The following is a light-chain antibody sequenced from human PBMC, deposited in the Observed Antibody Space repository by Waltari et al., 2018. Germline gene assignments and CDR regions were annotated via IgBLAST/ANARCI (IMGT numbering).Light chain of an antibody. CDR2: DVN. J-gene: IGLJ1*01. CDR1: SNDVGGYNF. CDR3: GSYLNTRVLFV. Sequence: QSALTQPASVSGSPGQSITISCGGSSNDVGGYNFVSWYQQHPGKAPKVIIYDVNNRPSGISGRFSGSKSDNTASLTISDLQTEAEADYDCGSYLNTRVLFVFGSGTKVTVL. V-gene: IGLV2-14*03.